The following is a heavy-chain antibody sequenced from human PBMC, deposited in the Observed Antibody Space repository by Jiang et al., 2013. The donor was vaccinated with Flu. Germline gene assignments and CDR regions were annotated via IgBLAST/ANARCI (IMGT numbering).Heavy chain of an antibody. CDR3: ARDSRGFYDSSGSPWYFDL. D-gene: IGHD3-22*01. CDR2: ISYDGSNK. J-gene: IGHJ2*01. CDR1: GFTFSSYA. Sequence: VQLVESGGGVVQPGRSLRLSCAASGFTFSSYAMHWVRQAPGKGLEWVAVISYDGSNKYYADSVKGRFTISRDNSKNTLYLQMNSLRAEDTAVYYCARDSRGFYDSSGSPWYFDLWGRGTLVTVSS. V-gene: IGHV3-30-3*01.